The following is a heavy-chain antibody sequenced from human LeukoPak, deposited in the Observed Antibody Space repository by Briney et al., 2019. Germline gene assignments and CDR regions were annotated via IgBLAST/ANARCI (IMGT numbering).Heavy chain of an antibody. J-gene: IGHJ4*02. Sequence: GGSLRLSCAASGFTFSTYAMSWVRQAPGKGLEWVSSISGSGTSTYYADSVQGRSIISRDNSKNTLFLQMNSLRAEDTAVYYCANKLPGTSPFDNWGQGSLVTVSS. D-gene: IGHD4-23*01. CDR3: ANKLPGTSPFDN. CDR2: ISGSGTST. V-gene: IGHV3-23*01. CDR1: GFTFSTYA.